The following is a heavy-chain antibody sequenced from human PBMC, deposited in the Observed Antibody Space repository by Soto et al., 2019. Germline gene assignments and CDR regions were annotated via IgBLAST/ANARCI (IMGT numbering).Heavy chain of an antibody. J-gene: IGHJ5*02. CDR2: IKQDGSEK. CDR3: ARAAGNYDFWSGYYTGFDP. Sequence: GGSLRLSCAASGFTFSSYWMSWVRQAPGKGLEWVANIKQDGSEKYYVDSVKGRFTISRDNAKNSLYLQMNSLRAEDTAVYYCARAAGNYDFWSGYYTGFDPWGQGTLVTVSS. CDR1: GFTFSSYW. D-gene: IGHD3-3*01. V-gene: IGHV3-7*05.